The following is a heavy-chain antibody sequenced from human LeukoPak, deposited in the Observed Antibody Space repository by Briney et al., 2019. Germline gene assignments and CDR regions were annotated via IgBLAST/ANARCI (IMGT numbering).Heavy chain of an antibody. D-gene: IGHD6-19*01. CDR1: GGSISSYY. CDR2: IYYSGST. J-gene: IGHJ5*02. Sequence: SETLSLTCTVSGGSISSYYWSWIRQPPGKGLEWIGYIYYSGSTNYNPSLKSRVTISVDTSKNQFSLKLSSVTAADTAVYYCAKSSGWYVSWFDPWGQGTLVTVSS. V-gene: IGHV4-59*01. CDR3: AKSSGWYVSWFDP.